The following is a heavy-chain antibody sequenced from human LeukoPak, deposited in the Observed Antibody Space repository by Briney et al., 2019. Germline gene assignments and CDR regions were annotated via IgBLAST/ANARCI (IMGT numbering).Heavy chain of an antibody. Sequence: PSETLSLTCTVSGGSISSYYWSWIRQSPGKGLEWIGYIYYSGSTNYNPSLKSRVTISVDTSKNQFSLKLSSVTAADTAVYYCARDVDLEQLAPGYYFDYWGQGTLVTVSS. V-gene: IGHV4-59*12. CDR1: GGSISSYY. CDR3: ARDVDLEQLAPGYYFDY. J-gene: IGHJ4*02. D-gene: IGHD6-13*01. CDR2: IYYSGST.